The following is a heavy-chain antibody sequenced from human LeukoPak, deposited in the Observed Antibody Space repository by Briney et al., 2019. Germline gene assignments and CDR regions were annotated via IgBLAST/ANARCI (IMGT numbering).Heavy chain of an antibody. CDR1: GGSISSYY. V-gene: IGHV4-59*12. J-gene: IGHJ4*02. CDR3: AGVGFWSGYSSGY. CDR2: IYYSGST. D-gene: IGHD3-3*01. Sequence: SETLSLTCTVSGGSISSYYWSWIRQPPGKGLEWIGYIYYSGSTNYNPSLKSRVTISVDTSKNQFSLKLSSVTAADTAVYYCAGVGFWSGYSSGYWGQGTLVTVSS.